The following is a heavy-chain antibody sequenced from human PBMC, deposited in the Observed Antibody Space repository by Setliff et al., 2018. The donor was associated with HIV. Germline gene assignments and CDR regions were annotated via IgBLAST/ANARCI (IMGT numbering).Heavy chain of an antibody. Sequence: SVKVSCKASGDTLSIHPISWVRQAPGRGLDWMGGIIPAFGRANYAQKFQGRFTISRDNSKNTLYLQMNSLRAEDTAVYYCAKDLVEGVDSTSYYYVMDVWGQGTTVTVSS. CDR3: AKDLVEGVDSTSYYYVMDV. J-gene: IGHJ6*02. D-gene: IGHD3-3*01. V-gene: IGHV1-69*05. CDR2: IIPAFGRA. CDR1: GDTLSIHP.